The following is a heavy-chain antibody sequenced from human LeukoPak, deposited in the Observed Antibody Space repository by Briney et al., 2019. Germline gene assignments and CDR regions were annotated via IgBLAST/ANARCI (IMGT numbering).Heavy chain of an antibody. D-gene: IGHD2-15*01. V-gene: IGHV3-21*01. CDR1: GFTFSDYH. CDR2: ISTSNSYI. J-gene: IGHJ6*03. CDR3: ARVMGRYYYYMDV. Sequence: GGSLRLSCVVSGFTFSDYHMNWVRQAPGKGLEWVSSISTSNSYIYYADSLTGRFTISRDNAKNSLYLQMNSLRAEDTAVYYCARVMGRYYYYMDVWGKGTTVTVSS.